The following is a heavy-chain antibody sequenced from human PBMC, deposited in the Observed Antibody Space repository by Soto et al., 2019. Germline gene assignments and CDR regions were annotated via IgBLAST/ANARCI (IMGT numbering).Heavy chain of an antibody. J-gene: IGHJ5*02. Sequence: ASVKVSCKASGYTFTSYGISWVRQAPGQGLEWMGWISAYNGNTNYAQKLQGRVTMTTDTSTSTAYMELRSLRSDDTAVYYCARFDDFWSGKAGKNWFDPWGQGTLVTVSS. CDR2: ISAYNGNT. CDR1: GYTFTSYG. V-gene: IGHV1-18*01. D-gene: IGHD3-3*01. CDR3: ARFDDFWSGKAGKNWFDP.